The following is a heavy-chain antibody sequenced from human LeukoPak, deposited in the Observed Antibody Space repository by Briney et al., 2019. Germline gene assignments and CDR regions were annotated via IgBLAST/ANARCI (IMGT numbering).Heavy chain of an antibody. J-gene: IGHJ4*02. Sequence: ASVKVSCKVSGYTLTELSVHWVRQAPGKGLEWMGGFDPEDGETIYAQKFQGRVTMTEDTSTDTAYMELSSLRSEDTAVYYCATVGEGYDFWSGYYYFDYWGQGTLVTVSS. D-gene: IGHD3-3*01. CDR1: GYTLTELS. CDR2: FDPEDGET. V-gene: IGHV1-24*01. CDR3: ATVGEGYDFWSGYYYFDY.